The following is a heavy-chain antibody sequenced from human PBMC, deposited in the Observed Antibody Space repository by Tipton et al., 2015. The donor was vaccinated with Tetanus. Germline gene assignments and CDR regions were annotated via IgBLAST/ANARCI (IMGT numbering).Heavy chain of an antibody. CDR1: GTSINTGGYL. CDR3: ARGGRDAYNNPLGAFDV. J-gene: IGHJ3*01. Sequence: TLSLTCTVSGTSINTGGYLWTWVRQHRGEGLEWIGYFYSTQRTSSNPSLKSRVNISVDTSKNQLSLRVTSVTAADTAVYYCARGGRDAYNNPLGAFDVWGRGTTVTVSS. V-gene: IGHV4-31*03. D-gene: IGHD5-24*01. CDR2: FYSTQRT.